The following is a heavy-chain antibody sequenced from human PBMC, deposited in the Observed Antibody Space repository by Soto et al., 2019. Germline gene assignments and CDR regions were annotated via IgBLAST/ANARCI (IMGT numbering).Heavy chain of an antibody. D-gene: IGHD1-26*01. Sequence: EVQLVESGGGLVQPGGSLKLSCAASGFTFSGSGMHWVRQASGKGLEWVGRIRTKPNSYATEYAASVKGRFIISRDDSNNTAYLEMHSLTTEDTAVYFCTREGSSGNYIRHWGQGTLVTVSS. V-gene: IGHV3-73*02. J-gene: IGHJ4*02. CDR1: GFTFSGSG. CDR2: IRTKPNSYAT. CDR3: TREGSSGNYIRH.